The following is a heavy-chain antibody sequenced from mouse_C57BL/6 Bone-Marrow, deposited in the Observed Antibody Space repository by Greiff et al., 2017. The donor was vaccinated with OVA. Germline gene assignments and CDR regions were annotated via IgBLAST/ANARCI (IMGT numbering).Heavy chain of an antibody. CDR3: AKLGQAWFAY. CDR1: GYTFTSYW. D-gene: IGHD4-1*01. J-gene: IGHJ3*01. V-gene: IGHV1-5*01. Sequence: VQLQQSGTVLARPGASVKMSCKTSGYTFTSYWMHWVKQRPGQGLEWIGAIYPGNSDTSYNQKFKGKAKLTVDTSSSTAYMQLSSLTSEDSAVYYCAKLGQAWFAYWGQGTLVTVSA. CDR2: IYPGNSDT.